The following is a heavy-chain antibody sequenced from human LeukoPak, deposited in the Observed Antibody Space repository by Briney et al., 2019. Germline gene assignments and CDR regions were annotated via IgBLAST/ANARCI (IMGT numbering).Heavy chain of an antibody. Sequence: GGSLRLSCAASGFTFSSYAMRWVRQAPGKGLEYVSDISSNGGSTYYANSVKGRFTISRDNSKNTLYLQMGSLRAEDMAVYYCARDQGSPGYCSGGSCPIGYWGQGTLVTVSS. CDR1: GFTFSSYA. D-gene: IGHD2-15*01. CDR3: ARDQGSPGYCSGGSCPIGY. J-gene: IGHJ4*02. V-gene: IGHV3-64*01. CDR2: ISSNGGST.